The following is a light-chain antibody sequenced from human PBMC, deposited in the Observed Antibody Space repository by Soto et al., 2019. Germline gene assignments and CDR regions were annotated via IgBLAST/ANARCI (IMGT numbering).Light chain of an antibody. CDR1: SSNIGSNT. V-gene: IGLV1-44*01. J-gene: IGLJ1*01. Sequence: VLTQPPSASGTPGQRVTISCSGSSSNIGSNTVNWYQQLPGTAPKLLIYSNNQRPSGVPDRFSGSKSGTSASLAISGLQSEDEADYYCAAWDDSLNGGVFGTGTKVTVL. CDR3: AAWDDSLNGGV. CDR2: SNN.